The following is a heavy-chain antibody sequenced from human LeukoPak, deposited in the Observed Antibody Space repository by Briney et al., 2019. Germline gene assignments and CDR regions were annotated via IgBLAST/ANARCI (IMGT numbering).Heavy chain of an antibody. CDR3: ARQLLAYYYDSSGYPFDY. CDR1: GGTFSSYA. J-gene: IGHJ4*02. D-gene: IGHD3-22*01. V-gene: IGHV1-69*05. CDR2: IIPIFGTA. Sequence: ASVKVSCKASGGTFSSYAIRWVRQAPGQGLEWMGRIIPIFGTANYAQKFQGRVTITTDESTSTAYMELSSLRSEDTAVYYCARQLLAYYYDSSGYPFDYWGQGTLVTVSS.